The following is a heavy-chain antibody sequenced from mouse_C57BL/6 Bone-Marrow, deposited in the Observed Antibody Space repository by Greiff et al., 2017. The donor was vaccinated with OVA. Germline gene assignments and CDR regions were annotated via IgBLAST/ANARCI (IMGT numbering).Heavy chain of an antibody. D-gene: IGHD1-1*01. J-gene: IGHJ2*01. CDR2: IYPRSGNT. V-gene: IGHV1-81*01. CDR1: GYTFTSYG. CDR3: AREGFITTVVADY. Sequence: VKLQQSGAELARPGASVKLSCKASGYTFTSYGISWVKQRTGQGLEWIGEIYPRSGNTYYNEKFKGKATLTADKSSSTAYMELRSLTSEDSAVYFCAREGFITTVVADYWGQGTTLTVSS.